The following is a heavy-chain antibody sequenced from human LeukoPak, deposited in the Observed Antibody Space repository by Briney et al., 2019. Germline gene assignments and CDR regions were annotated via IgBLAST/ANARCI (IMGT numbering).Heavy chain of an antibody. CDR2: IKQDGTEK. D-gene: IGHD3-10*01. V-gene: IGHV3-7*01. J-gene: IGHJ4*02. CDR1: GFTFTTYW. Sequence: PGGSLRLYCAASGFTFTTYWMSWVRQAPGKGLEWVANIKQDGTEKYYVDSVKGRFTISRDNAKNSLSLQMNSLRVEDTAVYYCAKVAKYYYGSETYYFFEHWGQGTPVTASS. CDR3: AKVAKYYYGSETYYFFEH.